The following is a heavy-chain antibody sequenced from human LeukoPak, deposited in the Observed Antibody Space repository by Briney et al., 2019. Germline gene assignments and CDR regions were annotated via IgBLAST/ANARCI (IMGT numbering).Heavy chain of an antibody. V-gene: IGHV3-23*01. CDR1: GFTFSAYA. CDR3: AKGTSHHWYWFDS. Sequence: GRSLRLSCAASGFTFSAYAVTWVRQAPGKGLEWVSTISETGYVTYYADSVKDRFTISRDNSKSTLLLQRSRLRADDTAVYYCAKGTSHHWYWFDSWGRGALVTVSS. CDR2: ISETGYVT. D-gene: IGHD2-8*02. J-gene: IGHJ5*01.